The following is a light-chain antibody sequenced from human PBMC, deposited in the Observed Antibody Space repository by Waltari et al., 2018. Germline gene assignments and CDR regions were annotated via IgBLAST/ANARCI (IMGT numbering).Light chain of an antibody. CDR3: SGWDTSLSAWV. CDR1: NNNVGNQG. J-gene: IGLJ3*02. Sequence: QAGLTQPPSVSKDLRQTATLTCTGNNNNVGNQGAAWLQLHQGHPPTVRSYRKNNRPSGISVRFSAARSGNTASLTMTGLQPEDEDDNYCSGWDTSLSAWVFGGGTRLTVV. CDR2: RKN. V-gene: IGLV10-54*01.